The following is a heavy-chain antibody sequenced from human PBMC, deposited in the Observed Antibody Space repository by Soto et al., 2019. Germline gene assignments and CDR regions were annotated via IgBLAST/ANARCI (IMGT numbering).Heavy chain of an antibody. Sequence: SETLSLTCTVSGGSISSGGYYWSWIRQHPGKGLEWIGYIYYSGSTYYNPSLKSRVTISVDTSKNQFSLKLSSVTAADTAVYYCARAGYRHGGNWFDPWGQGTLVTVSS. D-gene: IGHD6-25*01. CDR1: GGSISSGGYY. V-gene: IGHV4-31*03. J-gene: IGHJ5*02. CDR3: ARAGYRHGGNWFDP. CDR2: IYYSGST.